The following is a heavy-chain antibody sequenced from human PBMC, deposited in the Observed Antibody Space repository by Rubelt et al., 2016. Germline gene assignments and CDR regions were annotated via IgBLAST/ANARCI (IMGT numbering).Heavy chain of an antibody. J-gene: IGHJ4*02. CDR2: IKLDGTEK. Sequence: EVQLVESGGGLVQPGGSLRVSCAASGFTFSSYWMSWVRQAPGKGLEWVANIKLDGTEKHYVDSVKGRFTISRDNAKNSLYLQMNSLRAEDTAVYYCAREFIAAAFYWGQGTLVTVSS. CDR3: AREFIAAAFY. V-gene: IGHV3-7*01. CDR1: GFTFSSYW. D-gene: IGHD6-13*01.